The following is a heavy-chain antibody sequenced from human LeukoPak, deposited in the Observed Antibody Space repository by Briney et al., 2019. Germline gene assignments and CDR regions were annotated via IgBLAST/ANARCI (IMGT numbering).Heavy chain of an antibody. CDR2: IKNDGTVK. CDR1: GFTFSYHW. V-gene: IGHV3-7*01. J-gene: IGHJ4*02. D-gene: IGHD5-18*01. CDR3: AKDSYSKGDY. Sequence: GGTLRLSCAASGFTFSYHWMTWVRQAPGKGLEWVANIKNDGTVKNYVDSVKGRFPISRDNAKSSLYLQMNSLRAEDTGVYYCAKDSYSKGDYWGQGVLVTVSS.